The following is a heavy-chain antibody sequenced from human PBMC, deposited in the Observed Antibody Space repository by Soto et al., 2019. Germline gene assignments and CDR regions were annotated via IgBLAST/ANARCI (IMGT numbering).Heavy chain of an antibody. J-gene: IGHJ4*02. CDR3: TTDRSGYYDFDY. CDR2: IKSKTDGGTT. V-gene: IGHV3-15*01. D-gene: IGHD3-3*01. CDR1: GFTFSNAW. Sequence: GGSLRLSCAASGFTFSNAWMSWVRQAPGKGLEWVGRIKSKTDGGTTDYAAPVKGRFTISRDDSKNTLYLQMNSLKTEDTAVYYCTTDRSGYYDFDYWGQGTLVTVSS.